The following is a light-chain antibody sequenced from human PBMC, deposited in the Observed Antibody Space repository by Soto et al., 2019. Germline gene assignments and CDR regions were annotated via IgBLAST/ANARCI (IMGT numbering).Light chain of an antibody. J-gene: IGLJ2*01. CDR2: GNS. Sequence: QSVLTQPPSVSGAPGQRVTISCTGSSSNIGAGYDVHWYQQFPGTAPKLLIYGNSNRPSGVPDRFSGSKSGTSASLAITGLQAEDEADYYCQSYDSILSVVVFGGGTKLTVL. CDR1: SSNIGAGYD. V-gene: IGLV1-40*01. CDR3: QSYDSILSVVV.